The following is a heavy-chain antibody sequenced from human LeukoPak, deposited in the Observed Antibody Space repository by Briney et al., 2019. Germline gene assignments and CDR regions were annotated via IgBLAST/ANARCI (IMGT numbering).Heavy chain of an antibody. CDR3: ARVVGAVNSIRFDP. Sequence: TLSLTCTVSGGSISSGSYYWIWMRQPAGKGLDWIGHIYSSGRTNYSPSLKGRVTMTVDTSTNQISLNLSPVTAADTAVYYCARVVGAVNSIRFDPWGQGTLVTVSS. CDR2: IYSSGRT. J-gene: IGHJ5*02. CDR1: GGSISSGSYY. V-gene: IGHV4-61*09. D-gene: IGHD2-15*01.